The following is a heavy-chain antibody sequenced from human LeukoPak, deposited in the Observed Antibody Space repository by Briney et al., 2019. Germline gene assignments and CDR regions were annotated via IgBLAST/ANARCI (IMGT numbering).Heavy chain of an antibody. J-gene: IGHJ5*02. Sequence: ASVKVSCKVSGYTLTELSMHWVRQAPGKGLEWMGGFDPEDGETIYAQKFQGRVTMTEDTSTDTAYMELSSLRSEDTAVYYCARRAPWNSPNWFDPWGQGTLVTVSS. CDR3: ARRAPWNSPNWFDP. CDR2: FDPEDGET. V-gene: IGHV1-24*01. CDR1: GYTLTELS. D-gene: IGHD1-7*01.